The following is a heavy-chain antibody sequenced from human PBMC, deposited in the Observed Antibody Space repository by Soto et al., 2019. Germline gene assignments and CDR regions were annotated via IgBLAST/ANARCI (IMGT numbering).Heavy chain of an antibody. CDR2: ISFGGGKE. D-gene: IGHD1-26*01. CDR1: ECTFSSYA. J-gene: IGHJ6*02. CDR3: ARPIRRWSCHYGMDV. Sequence: QLVESGGRGVQPGRSLRLSCEASECTFSSYAMLWVRQAPGRGLEWVALISFGGGKEYYADSVKGRFIVSRDNSRSMVYLQMDSLRPDDTAIYCCARPIRRWSCHYGMDVWGQGTTVTVSS. V-gene: IGHV3-30*03.